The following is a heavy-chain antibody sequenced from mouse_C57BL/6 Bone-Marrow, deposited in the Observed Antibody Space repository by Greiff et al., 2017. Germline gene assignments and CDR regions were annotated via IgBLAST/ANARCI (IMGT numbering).Heavy chain of an antibody. CDR3: ARWGYFDV. Sequence: QVQLQQSGAELVRPGTSVKVSCKASGYAFTNYLIEWVKQRPGQGLEWIGVINPGSGGTNYNEKFKGKATLTADKSSSTAYMQRSSLTSEDSAVYFCARWGYFDVWGTGTTVTVSS. CDR1: GYAFTNYL. J-gene: IGHJ1*03. CDR2: INPGSGGT. V-gene: IGHV1-54*01.